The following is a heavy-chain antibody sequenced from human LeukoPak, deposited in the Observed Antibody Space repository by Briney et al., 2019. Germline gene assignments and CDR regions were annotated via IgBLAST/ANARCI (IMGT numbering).Heavy chain of an antibody. CDR2: IYYSGSS. J-gene: IGHJ6*02. CDR1: GFTFSNAW. Sequence: PGGSLRLSCAASGFTFSNAWMSWIRQPPGKGLEWIGYIYYSGSSNYNPSLKSRVTISVDTSKNQFSLKLSSVTAADTAVYYCAAVPAAAPSFYYYGMDVWGQGTTVTVSS. V-gene: IGHV4-59*01. CDR3: AAVPAAAPSFYYYGMDV. D-gene: IGHD2-2*01.